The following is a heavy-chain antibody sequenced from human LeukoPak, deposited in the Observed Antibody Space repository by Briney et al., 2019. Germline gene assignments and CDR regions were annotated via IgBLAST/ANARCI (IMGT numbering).Heavy chain of an antibody. J-gene: IGHJ4*02. V-gene: IGHV3-21*01. D-gene: IGHD4-17*01. CDR3: ARVRMTTVTVYYFDY. CDR2: ISGSGGSI. Sequence: GGSLRLSCAASGFTFRSYWMSWVRQAPGKGLEWGSAISGSGGSIYYADSVKGRFTISRDNAKNSLYLQMNSLRAEDTAVYYCARVRMTTVTVYYFDYWGKGTLVTVSS. CDR1: GFTFRSYW.